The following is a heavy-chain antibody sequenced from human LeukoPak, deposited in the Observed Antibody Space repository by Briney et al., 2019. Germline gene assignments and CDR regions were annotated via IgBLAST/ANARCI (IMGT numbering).Heavy chain of an antibody. CDR1: GFTFSSYG. CDR3: ARAASGELLWFGELLLYYFDY. CDR2: ISGSGGST. V-gene: IGHV3-23*01. D-gene: IGHD3-10*01. J-gene: IGHJ4*02. Sequence: GGSLRLSCAASGFTFSSYGMSWVRQAPGKGLEWVSAISGSGGSTYYADSVKGRFTISRDNSKNTLYLQMNSLRAEDTAVYYCARAASGELLWFGELLLYYFDYWGQGTLVTVSS.